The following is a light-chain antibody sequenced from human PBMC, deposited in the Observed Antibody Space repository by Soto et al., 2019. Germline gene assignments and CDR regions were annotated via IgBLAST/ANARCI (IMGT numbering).Light chain of an antibody. CDR2: GAS. V-gene: IGKV3-20*01. CDR3: QQYDRSAWT. CDR1: ETVSSSF. J-gene: IGKJ1*01. Sequence: DIVLTQSPGTLSLSPGERATLSCRASETVSSSFLAWYQQKPGQAPRLLIYGASTRATGIPDRFSGSGSGTDFTLTISRLEPEDLGVYYCQQYDRSAWTFGQGTKV.